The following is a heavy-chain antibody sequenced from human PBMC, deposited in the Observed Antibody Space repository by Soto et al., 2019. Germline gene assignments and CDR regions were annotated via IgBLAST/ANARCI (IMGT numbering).Heavy chain of an antibody. CDR2: IIHTGST. J-gene: IGHJ4*02. V-gene: IGHV4-34*12. CDR1: GGSFSGYY. CDR3: ARVRIAARPFDY. Sequence: QVQLQQWGAGLLKPSETLSLTCAVYGGSFSGYYWSWIRQPPGEGLEWLGEIIHTGSTNYNPSRKSRLTISVEPSTSQFSLNLSSVTAADTAVYYCARVRIAARPFDYWGQGTLVTVSS. D-gene: IGHD6-6*01.